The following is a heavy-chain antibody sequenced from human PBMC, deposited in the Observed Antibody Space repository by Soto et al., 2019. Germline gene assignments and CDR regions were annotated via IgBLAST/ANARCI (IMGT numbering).Heavy chain of an antibody. CDR2: INPGGGST. CDR3: ARVLGYNSSWWRHTAFDI. J-gene: IGHJ3*02. D-gene: IGHD6-13*01. V-gene: IGHV1-46*01. Sequence: GASVKVSCKASGYTFTSYYMHWVRQAPGQGLEWMGLINPGGGSTSYAQKFQGRVTMTRDTSTSTVYIEVSSLRSEDTAVYYCARVLGYNSSWWRHTAFDIWGQGTMVT. CDR1: GYTFTSYY.